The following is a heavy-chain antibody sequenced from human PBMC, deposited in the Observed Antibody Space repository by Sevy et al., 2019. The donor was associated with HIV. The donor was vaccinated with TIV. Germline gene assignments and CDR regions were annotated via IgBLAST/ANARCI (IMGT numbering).Heavy chain of an antibody. V-gene: IGHV3-7*01. D-gene: IGHD3-10*01. CDR1: GFTTGFTFSDYW. Sequence: GGSLRLSCAASGFTTGFTFSDYWMAWVRQAPGKGLEWGANIKEDGTEVYYLDALKGRLTISRDNAKNLLYLQMNGLRAEDTAVYYCARGGYYGYSGLDYWGQGTLVTVSS. CDR2: IKEDGTEV. J-gene: IGHJ4*02. CDR3: ARGGYYGYSGLDY.